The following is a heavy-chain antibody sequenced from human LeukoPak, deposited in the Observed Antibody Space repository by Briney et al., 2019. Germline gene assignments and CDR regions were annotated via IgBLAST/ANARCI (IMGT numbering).Heavy chain of an antibody. Sequence: SQTLSLTCAISGDSVSSNSAAWNWIRQSPSRGLEWLGRTYYRPKWYNDYAVSVKSRITINPDTSKNQFSLQLNSVTPEDTAVYYCARSGLIAAVNCYYYGMDVWGQGTTVTVSS. CDR3: ARSGLIAAVNCYYYGMDV. J-gene: IGHJ6*02. CDR2: TYYRPKWYN. D-gene: IGHD6-13*01. CDR1: GDSVSSNSAA. V-gene: IGHV6-1*01.